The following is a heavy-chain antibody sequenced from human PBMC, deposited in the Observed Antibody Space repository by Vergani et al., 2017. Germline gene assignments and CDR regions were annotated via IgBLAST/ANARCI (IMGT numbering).Heavy chain of an antibody. J-gene: IGHJ3*02. D-gene: IGHD3-22*01. CDR2: INPSGGST. CDR3: ARVFYDSSGKDAFDI. CDR1: GYTFTSYY. V-gene: IGHV1-46*01. Sequence: QVQLVQSGAEVKKPGASVKVSCKASGYTFTSYYMHWVRQAPGQGLEWIGIINPSGGSTSYAQKFQGRVTMTRDTSISTAYMELSRLRSDDTAVYYCARVFYDSSGKDAFDIWGQGTMVTVSS.